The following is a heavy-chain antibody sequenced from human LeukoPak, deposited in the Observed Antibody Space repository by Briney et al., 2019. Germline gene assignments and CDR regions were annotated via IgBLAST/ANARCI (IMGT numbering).Heavy chain of an antibody. CDR3: ASRQAAIGAFDI. D-gene: IGHD2-2*01. CDR1: GGSFSGYY. Sequence: SETLSLTCAVYGGSFSGYYWSWIRQPPGKGLEWIGEINHSGSTNYNPSLKSRVTISVDMSKSQFSLKLSSVTAADTAVYYCASRQAAIGAFDIWGQGTMVTVSS. J-gene: IGHJ3*02. V-gene: IGHV4-34*01. CDR2: INHSGST.